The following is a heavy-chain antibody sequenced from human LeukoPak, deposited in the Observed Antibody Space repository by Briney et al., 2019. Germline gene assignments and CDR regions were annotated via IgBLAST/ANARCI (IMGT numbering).Heavy chain of an antibody. D-gene: IGHD6-6*01. CDR3: ARGSSSSFDY. V-gene: IGHV5-51*01. CDR1: GYSFTSYW. J-gene: IGHJ4*02. Sequence: GESLKISCKGSGYSFTSYWIGWVRQMPGKGLEWMGIVFPGDSGTRYSPSFQGQVTVSADKSISTAYLQWSSLKASDTAMYFCARGSSSSFDYWGQGTLVTVSS. CDR2: VFPGDSGT.